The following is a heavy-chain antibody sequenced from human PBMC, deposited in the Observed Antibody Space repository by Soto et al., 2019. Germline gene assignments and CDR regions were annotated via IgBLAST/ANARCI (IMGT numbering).Heavy chain of an antibody. D-gene: IGHD3-22*01. CDR2: IYYSGST. V-gene: IGHV4-61*08. CDR1: GGSVGGGGCY. CDR3: ARDLGYYDSSGSFDY. Sequence: PSVTLCVTCTVAGGSVGGGGCYWSWIRQPPGKGLEWIGYIYYSGSTNYNPSLKSRVTISVDTSKNQFSLKLSSVTAADTAVYYCARDLGYYDSSGSFDYWGQGTLVTVSS. J-gene: IGHJ4*02.